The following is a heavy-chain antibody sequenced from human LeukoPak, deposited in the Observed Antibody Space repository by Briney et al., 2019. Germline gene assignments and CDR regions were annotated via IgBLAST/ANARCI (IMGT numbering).Heavy chain of an antibody. CDR1: GYTFTGYY. CDR3: ATLGYCSSTSCYTVDY. CDR2: INPNSGGT. D-gene: IGHD2-2*02. V-gene: IGHV1-2*06. J-gene: IGHJ4*02. Sequence: GASVKDSCKASGYTFTGYYMHWVRQAPGQGLEWMGRINPNSGGTNYAQKFQGRVTRTRDTSISTAYMELSRLRSDDTAVYYCATLGYCSSTSCYTVDYWGQGTLVTVSS.